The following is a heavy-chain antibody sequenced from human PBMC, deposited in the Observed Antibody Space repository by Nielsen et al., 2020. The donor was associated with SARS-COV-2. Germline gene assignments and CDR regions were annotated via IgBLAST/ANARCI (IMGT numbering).Heavy chain of an antibody. CDR2: ISGFNGNT. Sequence: ASVKVSCKASGYTFSNFGLSWVRQAPGRGLEWIGWISGFNGNTNYLQKFKGRVTMTTHSSTGTVYMELRSLRADDTAIYYCARWRTYGNGWDFWGRGTLVTVSS. V-gene: IGHV1-18*01. CDR1: GYTFSNFG. D-gene: IGHD6-19*01. J-gene: IGHJ4*02. CDR3: ARWRTYGNGWDF.